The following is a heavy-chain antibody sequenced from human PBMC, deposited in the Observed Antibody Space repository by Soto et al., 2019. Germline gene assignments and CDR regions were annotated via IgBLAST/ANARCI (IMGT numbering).Heavy chain of an antibody. CDR3: ARESAGRDEFQSSGDFDY. CDR1: GYFFASYS. CDR2: INPSVGST. J-gene: IGHJ4*02. D-gene: IGHD2-15*01. V-gene: IGHV1-46*01. Sequence: QVQLVQSGAEVKKPGASVKVYCKASGYFFASYSMHWVRQAPGQGLEWMGMINPSVGSTSYVEKFQGRVTMTRDTSTSTVYMELSGLRFEDTAVYYCARESAGRDEFQSSGDFDYWGQGTLVTVSS.